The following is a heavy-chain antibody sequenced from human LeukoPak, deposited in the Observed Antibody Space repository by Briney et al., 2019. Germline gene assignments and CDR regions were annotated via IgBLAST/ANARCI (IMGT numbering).Heavy chain of an antibody. D-gene: IGHD2-21*01. CDR3: ARDSYYYGLDV. J-gene: IGHJ6*02. CDR2: ISCSGST. V-gene: IGHV4-59*08. CDR1: GGSISNYY. Sequence: PSETLSLTCTVSGGSISNYYWSWIRQPPGKGLEWIGYISCSGSTNYNPSLKSRVTILIDKSKNQFSLKLSSLTAADTAVYYCARDSYYYGLDVWGQGTTVTVSS.